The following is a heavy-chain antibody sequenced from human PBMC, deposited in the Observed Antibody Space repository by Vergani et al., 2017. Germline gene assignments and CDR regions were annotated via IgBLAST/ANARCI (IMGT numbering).Heavy chain of an antibody. J-gene: IGHJ6*02. CDR2: IRSKAYGGTT. D-gene: IGHD3-10*01. CDR3: TRAGYGSGSYYSGMDV. CDR1: GFTFGDYA. Sequence: EVQLVESGGGLVQPGRSLRLSCTASGFTFGDYAMSWFRQAPGKGLEWVGFIRSKAYGGTTEYAASVKGRFTISRDDSKSIAYLQMNSLKTEDTAVYYFTRAGYGSGSYYSGMDVWGQGTTVTVSS. V-gene: IGHV3-49*03.